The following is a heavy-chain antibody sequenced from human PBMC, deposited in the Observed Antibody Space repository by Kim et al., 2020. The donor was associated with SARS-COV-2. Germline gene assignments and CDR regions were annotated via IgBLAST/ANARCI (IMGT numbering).Heavy chain of an antibody. CDR3: AKSDCIDP. CDR2: SNGDGSRP. V-gene: IGHV3-74*01. J-gene: IGHJ5*02. Sequence: GGSLRLSCAASGFTLSNYWMHWVRQAPGRGLVWVSRSNGDGSRPTYADSVKGRFTVSGDNAKNTLYLQMNSLRAEDTAVYYCAKSDCIDPRGQGTLVTVSS. CDR1: GFTLSNYW. D-gene: IGHD2-21*02.